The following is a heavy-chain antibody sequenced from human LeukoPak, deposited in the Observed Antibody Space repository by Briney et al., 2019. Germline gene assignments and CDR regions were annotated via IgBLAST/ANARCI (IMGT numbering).Heavy chain of an antibody. Sequence: ASVNDSFKASGYTYINYDINWVGQAGGKGREWMGWMNPNSGNTGYAQKFQGRVTMTRNTSIGTAYMELSSLRSEDTAVYYFARGQYYDYVWVSYRPRRFDPWGQGTLVTVSS. CDR3: ARGQYYDYVWVSYRPRRFDP. CDR2: MNPNSGNT. J-gene: IGHJ5*02. D-gene: IGHD3-16*02. CDR1: GYTYINYD. V-gene: IGHV1-8*01.